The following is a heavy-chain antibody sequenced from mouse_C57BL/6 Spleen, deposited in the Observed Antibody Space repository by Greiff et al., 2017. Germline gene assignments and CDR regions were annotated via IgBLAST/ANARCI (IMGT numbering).Heavy chain of an antibody. Sequence: QVQLQQSGAELARPGASVKMSCKASGYTFTSYSMHWVKQRPGQGLEWIGYIYPSSGYTKYNQKFKDKATLTADKSSSTAYMQLNSLTSEDSAVYFCARDGNSPYMDYWGQGTTLTVSS. V-gene: IGHV1-4*01. CDR3: ARDGNSPYMDY. CDR2: IYPSSGYT. J-gene: IGHJ2*01. D-gene: IGHD2-1*01. CDR1: GYTFTSYS.